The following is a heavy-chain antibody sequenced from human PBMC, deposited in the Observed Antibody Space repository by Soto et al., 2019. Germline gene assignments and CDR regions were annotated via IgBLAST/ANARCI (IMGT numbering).Heavy chain of an antibody. CDR2: IYYSGST. CDR1: GGSISSGDYY. J-gene: IGHJ6*02. V-gene: IGHV4-30-4*01. CDR3: ARDVVLGSLFFGYYGIAG. Sequence: QLQLQESGPGQVKPSQTLSLTCNVSGGSISSGDYYWRWIRQPPGKGLEWIGDIYYSGSTYYNPPLHLRVTISVHTSKDQFSLALSSADATATAVYYCARDVVLGSLFFGYYGIAGCGQGTPVTVSS. D-gene: IGHD3-16*01.